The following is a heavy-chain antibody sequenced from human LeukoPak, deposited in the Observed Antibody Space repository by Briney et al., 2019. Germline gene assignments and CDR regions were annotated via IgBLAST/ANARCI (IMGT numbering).Heavy chain of an antibody. Sequence: SETLSLTCAVSGGSISSGVYSWSWIRQPAGKGLEWIGRIYTSGSTNYNPSLKSRVTISVDTSKNQFSLKLSSVTAADTAVYYCATLSSGYTDAIDYWGQGTLVTVSS. CDR3: ATLSSGYTDAIDY. J-gene: IGHJ4*02. D-gene: IGHD3-22*01. CDR1: GGSISSGVYS. V-gene: IGHV4-61*02. CDR2: IYTSGST.